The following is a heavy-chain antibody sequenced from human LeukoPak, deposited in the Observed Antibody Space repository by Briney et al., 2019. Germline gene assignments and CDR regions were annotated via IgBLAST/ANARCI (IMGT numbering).Heavy chain of an antibody. CDR2: ISYDGSNK. Sequence: GGSLRLSCAASGFTFSSYGMHWVRQAPGKGLEWVAVISYDGSNKYYADSVKGRFTISRDNSKKMVYVQMNSLGAEDTAVYYCARGGPIFGVLIVHYFDYWGQGTLVTVSS. V-gene: IGHV3-30*03. D-gene: IGHD3-3*01. CDR3: ARGGPIFGVLIVHYFDY. CDR1: GFTFSSYG. J-gene: IGHJ4*02.